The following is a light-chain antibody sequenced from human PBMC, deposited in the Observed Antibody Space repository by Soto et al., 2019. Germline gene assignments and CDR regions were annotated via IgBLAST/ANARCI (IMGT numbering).Light chain of an antibody. CDR3: QQYGTTPWT. CDR1: QSVRNDH. CDR2: RAV. Sequence: EIVLSQSPGTLSLSPGERATHSCRASQSVRNDHVAWYQQKTGQAPRLLISRAVTRAIGIPDRFSGSGSGTGFTLTISSLEPEDFALYYCQQYGTTPWTFGQGTKVDIK. J-gene: IGKJ1*01. V-gene: IGKV3-20*01.